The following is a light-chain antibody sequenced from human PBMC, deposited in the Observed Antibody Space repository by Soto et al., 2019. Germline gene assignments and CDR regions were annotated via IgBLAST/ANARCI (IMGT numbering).Light chain of an antibody. J-gene: IGLJ2*01. CDR3: SSYAGSNNLVV. CDR1: SSDVGGYNY. V-gene: IGLV2-8*01. CDR2: EVS. Sequence: QSVLTQPPSASGSPGQSVTISCTGTSSDVGGYNYVSWYQQHPGKAPKLMIYEVSKRPSGVPDRFSGSKSGNTASLTVSGLQAEDEADYYCSSYAGSNNLVVFGGGTKPPS.